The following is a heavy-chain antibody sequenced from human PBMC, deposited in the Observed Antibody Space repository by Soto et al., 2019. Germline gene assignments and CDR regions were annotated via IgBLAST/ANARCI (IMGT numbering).Heavy chain of an antibody. CDR2: ISSSGSTI. CDR3: ATTSLNIRYFDWSTLYYYYYGMDV. D-gene: IGHD3-9*01. J-gene: IGHJ6*02. CDR1: GFTFSDYY. Sequence: GGSLRLSCAASGFTFSDYYMSWIRQAPGKGLEWVSYISSSGSTIYYADSVKGRFTISRDNAKNSLYLQMNSLRAEDTAVYYCATTSLNIRYFDWSTLYYYYYGMDVWGQGTTVTVSS. V-gene: IGHV3-11*01.